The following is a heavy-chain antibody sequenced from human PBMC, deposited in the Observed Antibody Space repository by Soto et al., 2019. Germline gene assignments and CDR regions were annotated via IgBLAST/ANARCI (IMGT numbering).Heavy chain of an antibody. Sequence: SETLSLTCTVSGGSISSYYWSWIRQPPGKGLEWIGYIYYSGSTNYNPSLKSRVTISVDTSKNQFSLKLSSVTAADTAVYYCARQGGGYGSGSYSGYYYYMDVWGKGTTVTVSS. V-gene: IGHV4-59*08. D-gene: IGHD3-10*01. CDR1: GGSISSYY. J-gene: IGHJ6*03. CDR3: ARQGGGYGSGSYSGYYYYMDV. CDR2: IYYSGST.